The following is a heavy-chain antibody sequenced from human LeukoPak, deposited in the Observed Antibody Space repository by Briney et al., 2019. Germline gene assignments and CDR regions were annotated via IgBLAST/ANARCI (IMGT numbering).Heavy chain of an antibody. CDR1: GGSISSGGYY. Sequence: SQTLSLTCTVSGGSISSGGYYWSWIRQHPGKGLEWIGYIYYSGSTYYNPSLKSRVTISVDTSKNQFSLKLSSVTAADTAVYYCARSRVYSYGYGSALGYWGQGTLVTVSS. CDR3: ARSRVYSYGYGSALGY. V-gene: IGHV4-31*03. J-gene: IGHJ4*02. CDR2: IYYSGST. D-gene: IGHD5-18*01.